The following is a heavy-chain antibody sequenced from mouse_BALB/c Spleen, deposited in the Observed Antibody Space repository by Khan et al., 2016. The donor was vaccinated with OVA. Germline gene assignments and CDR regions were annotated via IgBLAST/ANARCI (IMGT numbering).Heavy chain of an antibody. CDR1: GYTFTTYT. J-gene: IGHJ3*01. CDR2: IIPSNDYT. V-gene: IGHV1-4*01. D-gene: IGHD2-14*01. Sequence: VQLQQSGAELARPGASVKMSCKASGYTFTTYTIHWVKQRPGQGLEWIGYIIPSNDYTNSNQKFKDRATLTADKSSSTAYMQLSSLTSEDSAVYYCAREGAYYRSDGWFAYWGQGTLVTVSA. CDR3: AREGAYYRSDGWFAY.